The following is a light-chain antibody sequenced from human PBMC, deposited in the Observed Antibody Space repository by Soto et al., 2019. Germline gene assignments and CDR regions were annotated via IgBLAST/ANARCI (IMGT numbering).Light chain of an antibody. J-gene: IGKJ1*01. Sequence: EIVLTQSPVTLSLSPGERATLSCRATRSVNNFVAWYQQKPGQAPSLLIYGAFTRATGIPARFSGTGSGTEFTLTISSLQSEDFALYYCQQYNDWPLTFGQGTKVDIK. CDR1: RSVNNF. V-gene: IGKV3-15*01. CDR3: QQYNDWPLT. CDR2: GAF.